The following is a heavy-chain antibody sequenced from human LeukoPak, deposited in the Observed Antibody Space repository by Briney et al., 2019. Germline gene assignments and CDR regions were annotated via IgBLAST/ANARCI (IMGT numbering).Heavy chain of an antibody. CDR2: ISGSGGST. V-gene: IGHV3-23*01. D-gene: IGHD4-17*01. Sequence: GGSLRLSCAASGFTFSSYAMSWVRQAPGKGLEWVSAISGSGGSTYYADSVQGRFTISRDNAKNSLYLQMNSLRAEDTAVYYCARLTVTTKDAFDIWGQGTMVTVSS. J-gene: IGHJ3*02. CDR3: ARLTVTTKDAFDI. CDR1: GFTFSSYA.